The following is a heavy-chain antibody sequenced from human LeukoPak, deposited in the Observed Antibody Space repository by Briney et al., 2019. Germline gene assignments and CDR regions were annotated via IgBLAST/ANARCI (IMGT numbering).Heavy chain of an antibody. Sequence: GGSLXLSCAASGFTFSSYSMNWVRQAPGKGLEWVSYISSSSTTLYYADSVKGRFTISRDNAKNSLYLQMNSLRAEDTAVYYCARDGGGGYSYGPTTPRYGMDVWGQGTTVTVSS. J-gene: IGHJ6*02. CDR3: ARDGGGGYSYGPTTPRYGMDV. CDR2: ISSSSTTL. V-gene: IGHV3-48*01. CDR1: GFTFSSYS. D-gene: IGHD5-18*01.